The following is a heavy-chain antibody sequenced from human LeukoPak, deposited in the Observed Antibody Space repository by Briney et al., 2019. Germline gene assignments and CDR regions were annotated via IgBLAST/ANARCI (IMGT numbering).Heavy chain of an antibody. V-gene: IGHV3-30*02. CDR2: IRYDGSNK. CDR1: GFTFSSYG. J-gene: IGHJ6*03. D-gene: IGHD3-16*01. Sequence: GGSLRLSCAASGFTFSSYGMHWVRQAPGKGLEWVAFIRYDGSNKYYADSVKGRFTISRDNSKNTLYLQMNSLRAEDTAVYYCAKDKGLSYYYYYYMDVWGKRTTVTVSS. CDR3: AKDKGLSYYYYYYMDV.